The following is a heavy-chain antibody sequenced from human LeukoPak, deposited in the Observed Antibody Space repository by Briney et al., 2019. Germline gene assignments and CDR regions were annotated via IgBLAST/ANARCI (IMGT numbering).Heavy chain of an antibody. CDR1: GFTFSSYS. CDR2: ISSSSSTI. V-gene: IGHV3-48*04. Sequence: GGSLRLSCAASGFTFSSYSMNWVRQAPGKGLEWVSYISSSSSTIYYADSVKGRFTISRDNAKNSLYLQMNSLRAEDTALYYCARDSYSGSYSYFDYWGQGTLVTVSS. D-gene: IGHD1-26*01. J-gene: IGHJ4*02. CDR3: ARDSYSGSYSYFDY.